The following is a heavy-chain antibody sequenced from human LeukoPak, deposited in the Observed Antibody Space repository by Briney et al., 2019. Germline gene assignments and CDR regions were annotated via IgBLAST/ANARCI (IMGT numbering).Heavy chain of an antibody. Sequence: SETLSLTCTVSGGSISSYYWSWIRQPPGKGLEWIGYIYYSGSTNYNPSLKSRVTISVDTSKNQFSLKLSSVTAADTAVYYCARDRGYCSSTSCYTWFDPWGQGTLVTVSS. CDR3: ARDRGYCSSTSCYTWFDP. CDR2: IYYSGST. V-gene: IGHV4-59*01. J-gene: IGHJ5*02. CDR1: GGSISSYY. D-gene: IGHD2-2*02.